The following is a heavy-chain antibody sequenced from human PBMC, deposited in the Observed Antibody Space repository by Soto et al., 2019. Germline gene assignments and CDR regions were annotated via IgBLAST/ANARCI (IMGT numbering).Heavy chain of an antibody. CDR2: IDPSDSYT. CDR1: VYSFTSYW. J-gene: IGHJ3*02. V-gene: IGHV5-10-1*01. D-gene: IGHD2-8*02. Sequence: PGESLKISCKGSVYSFTSYWISWVRQMPGKGLEWMGRIDPSDSYTNYSPSFQGHVTISADKSISTAYLQWSSLKASDTAMYYCARRLGGVYGGNFLFDALDIWGQGTMVTVSS. CDR3: ARRLGGVYGGNFLFDALDI.